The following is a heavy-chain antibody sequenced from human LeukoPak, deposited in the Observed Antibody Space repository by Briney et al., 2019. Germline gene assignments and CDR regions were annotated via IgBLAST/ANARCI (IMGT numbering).Heavy chain of an antibody. V-gene: IGHV3-23*01. CDR1: GFTFSSYA. CDR2: ISGSGGST. Sequence: PGGSLRLSCAASGFTFSSYAMSWVRQAPGKGLEWVSAISGSGGSTYYADSVKGRFTISRDNSKNTLYLQMNSLRAEDTAVYHCAKDEFEKSRYSSGWYVYWGQGTLVTVSS. J-gene: IGHJ4*02. CDR3: AKDEFEKSRYSSGWYVY. D-gene: IGHD6-19*01.